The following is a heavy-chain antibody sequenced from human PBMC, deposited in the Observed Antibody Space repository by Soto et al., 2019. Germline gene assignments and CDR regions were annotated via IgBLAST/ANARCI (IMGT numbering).Heavy chain of an antibody. CDR2: VYHSGIT. V-gene: IGHV4-38-2*01. J-gene: IGHJ6*02. D-gene: IGHD2-2*02. CDR1: GYSISSGYY. Sequence: SETLSLTCDVSGYSISSGYYWGWIRQPPGKGLEWIGSVYHSGITYYNPSLRSRVTISADTSKNQFSLSLRSVTAADTAVYYCARDLGLAVVAAVIKYYGMDVWCQGTTVTVSS. CDR3: ARDLGLAVVAAVIKYYGMDV.